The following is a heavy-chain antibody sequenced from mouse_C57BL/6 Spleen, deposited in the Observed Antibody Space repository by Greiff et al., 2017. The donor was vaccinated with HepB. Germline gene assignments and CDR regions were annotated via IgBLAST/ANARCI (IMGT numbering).Heavy chain of an antibody. CDR3: ARRDYYGSSWWYFDV. Sequence: EVKLVESGGGLVKPGGSLKLSCAASGFTFSSYTMSWVRQTPEKRLEWVATISGGGGNTYYPDSVKGRFTISRDNAKNTLYLQMSSLRSEDTALYYCARRDYYGSSWWYFDVWGTGTTVTVSS. V-gene: IGHV5-9*01. D-gene: IGHD1-1*01. CDR1: GFTFSSYT. CDR2: ISGGGGNT. J-gene: IGHJ1*03.